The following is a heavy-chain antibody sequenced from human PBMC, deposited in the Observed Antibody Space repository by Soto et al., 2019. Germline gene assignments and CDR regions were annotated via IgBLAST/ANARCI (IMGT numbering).Heavy chain of an antibody. V-gene: IGHV3-23*01. J-gene: IGHJ4*01. CDR3: SIVYSASGYLPVFD. CDR2: ISGSGGST. CDR1: GFAFSTYG. D-gene: IGHD6-25*01. Sequence: LILSVAASGFAFSTYGMSWVRQAPGKGPEWVSAISGSGGSTYYADSVKGRFTISRDNSKNTLYLQMNSLRAEDTAVDYCSIVYSASGYLPVFDCGQG.